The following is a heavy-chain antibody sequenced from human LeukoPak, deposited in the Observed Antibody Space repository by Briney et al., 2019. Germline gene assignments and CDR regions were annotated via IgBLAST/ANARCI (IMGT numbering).Heavy chain of an antibody. CDR3: AKVSIWFGEEIDY. V-gene: IGHV3-23*01. J-gene: IGHJ4*02. D-gene: IGHD3-10*01. CDR2: ISGSGGST. CDR1: GFTFSSYA. Sequence: GGSLRLSCAASGFTFSSYAMIWVRQAPGKGLEWVSAISGSGGSTYYADSVKGRFTISRDNSKNTLYLQMNSLRAEDTAVYYCAKVSIWFGEEIDYWGQGTLVTVSS.